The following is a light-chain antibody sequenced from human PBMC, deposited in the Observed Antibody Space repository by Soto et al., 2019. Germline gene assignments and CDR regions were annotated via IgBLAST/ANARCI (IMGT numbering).Light chain of an antibody. J-gene: IGKJ3*01. CDR1: QSVSSSY. CDR3: QQYGSSLFT. V-gene: IGKV3-20*01. Sequence: EIVVTQSPGTLSLSPGERATLSCRASQSVSSSYLAWYQQKPGPAPRLLVYAASSRATGIPDRFSGSGSGTDFTLTISRLEPEDFAVYYCQQYGSSLFTFGPGTKVDIK. CDR2: AAS.